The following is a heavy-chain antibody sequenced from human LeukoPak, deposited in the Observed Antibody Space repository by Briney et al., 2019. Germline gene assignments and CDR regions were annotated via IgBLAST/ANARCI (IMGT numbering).Heavy chain of an antibody. CDR1: GGAISSSSYY. CDR3: ARVGPYFDWPRGAFDI. CDR2: IYYSGST. D-gene: IGHD3-9*01. Sequence: SETLSLTCTVSGGAISSSSYYWGWIRQPPGKGLEWIGSIYYSGSTYYNPSLKSRVTISVDTSKNQFSLKLSSVTAADTAVYYCARVGPYFDWPRGAFDIWGQGTMVTVSS. J-gene: IGHJ3*02. V-gene: IGHV4-39*07.